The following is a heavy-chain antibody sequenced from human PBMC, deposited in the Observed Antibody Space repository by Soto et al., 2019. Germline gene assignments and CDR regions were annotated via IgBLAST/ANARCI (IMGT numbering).Heavy chain of an antibody. CDR3: ALGVRGVMTEAYYFDY. D-gene: IGHD3-10*01. V-gene: IGHV5-51*03. CDR1: GYRFTNYW. CDR2: IYPGDSDT. Sequence: EVQLEQSGAEVKKPGESLKISCKGSGYRFTNYWIGWVRQMPGKGLEWMGLIYPGDSDTRYSPSFQGQVTISAGKSISTAYLQWGGLKGSDPAMYYCALGVRGVMTEAYYFDYWCQGTLVTVSS. J-gene: IGHJ4*02.